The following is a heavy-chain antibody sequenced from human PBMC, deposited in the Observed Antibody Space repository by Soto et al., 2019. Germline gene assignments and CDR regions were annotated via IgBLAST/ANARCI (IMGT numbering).Heavy chain of an antibody. J-gene: IGHJ4*02. V-gene: IGHV3-21*01. CDR3: ARDTAMGEFDY. CDR1: GFTFSSYS. D-gene: IGHD5-18*01. Sequence: PGGSLRLSCAASGFTFSSYSMNWVRQAPGKGLEWVSSISSNSSYIYYADSEKGRFNISRNNAKNLLFLQMNSLRAEDTAVYYCARDTAMGEFDYWGQGP. CDR2: ISSNSSYI.